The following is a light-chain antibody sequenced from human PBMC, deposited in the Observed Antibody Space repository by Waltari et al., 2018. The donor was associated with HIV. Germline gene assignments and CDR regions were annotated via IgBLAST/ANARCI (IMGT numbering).Light chain of an antibody. V-gene: IGLV2-8*01. CDR1: NSDIGSYDY. CDR2: EVT. J-gene: IGLJ2*01. Sequence: QSALTQPPSASGSPGQSVTLSCTGSNSDIGSYDYVSWYQLHPGKAPRLVISEVTKRPSGGSDRFSGSKSANTAFLTVSALQAEDEADYYCSSFADRDGFYVVFGGGTRLTVL. CDR3: SSFADRDGFYVV.